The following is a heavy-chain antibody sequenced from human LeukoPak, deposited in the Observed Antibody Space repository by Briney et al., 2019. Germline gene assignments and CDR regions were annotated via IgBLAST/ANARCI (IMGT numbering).Heavy chain of an antibody. CDR3: ARSAGGSSWYGLY. CDR1: GVSISDYY. V-gene: IGHV4-59*08. J-gene: IGHJ4*02. Sequence: SETLSLTCTVSGVSISDYYWNWIRQPPGKGLEWIGYIYCSGSTNYNPSLKSRVTISVDTSKDQFSLRLSSVTAADTAVYYCARSAGGSSWYGLYWGQGTLVTVSS. CDR2: IYCSGST. D-gene: IGHD6-13*01.